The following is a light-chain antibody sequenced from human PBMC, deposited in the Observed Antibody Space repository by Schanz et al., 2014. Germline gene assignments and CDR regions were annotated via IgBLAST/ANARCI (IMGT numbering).Light chain of an antibody. CDR3: CSYAGDNTLR. CDR1: SSDVGTYNY. CDR2: DVS. V-gene: IGLV2-11*01. Sequence: QSALTQPRSVSGSPGQSVTISCTGTSSDVGTYNYVSWYQQHPGKAPKLMIYDVSKRPSGVPDRFSGSKSGNTASLTISGLQAEDEADYYCCSYAGDNTLRFGGGTKLTVL. J-gene: IGLJ3*02.